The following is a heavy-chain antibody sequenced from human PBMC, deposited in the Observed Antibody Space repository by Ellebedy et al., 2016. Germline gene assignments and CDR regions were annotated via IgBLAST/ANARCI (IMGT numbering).Heavy chain of an antibody. CDR3: AATYGDYSLGFDY. CDR1: GGSISSGDYY. J-gene: IGHJ4*02. D-gene: IGHD4-17*01. CDR2: IYFSGST. Sequence: SETLSLXCTVPGGSISSGDYYCSWIRQPPGKGLEWIGYIYFSGSTYYSPSLKSLITISVDTSKNQFSLKLSSVTAADTAVYYCAATYGDYSLGFDYWGQGTLVTVSS. V-gene: IGHV4-30-4*01.